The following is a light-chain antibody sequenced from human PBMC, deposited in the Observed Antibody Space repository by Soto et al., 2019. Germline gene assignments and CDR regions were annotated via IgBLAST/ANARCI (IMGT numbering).Light chain of an antibody. CDR1: QSVLYSSNNKNY. Sequence: DIVMTQSPDSLAVSLGERATINCKSSQSVLYSSNNKNYLAWYQQKPGKPPKLLIYWASTRESGVPDRFSGSGSGTDFTLTISSLQAEDGAVYYCQQYYSTPWTFGQGTKVEIK. J-gene: IGKJ1*01. CDR3: QQYYSTPWT. V-gene: IGKV4-1*01. CDR2: WAS.